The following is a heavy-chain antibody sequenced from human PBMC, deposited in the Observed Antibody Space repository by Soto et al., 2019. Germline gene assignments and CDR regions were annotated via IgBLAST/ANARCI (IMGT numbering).Heavy chain of an antibody. CDR3: ARASPKVEMATSFDY. Sequence: GGSLRLSCAASGFSVSGKFMTWARQAPGKGLEWVSVIHVNGGTYYADSVKGRFTIARDNSENILYLQMNSLRVEDTAVYYCARASPKVEMATSFDYWGQGTLVTVSS. CDR1: GFSVSGKF. V-gene: IGHV3-66*01. D-gene: IGHD5-12*01. J-gene: IGHJ4*02. CDR2: IHVNGGT.